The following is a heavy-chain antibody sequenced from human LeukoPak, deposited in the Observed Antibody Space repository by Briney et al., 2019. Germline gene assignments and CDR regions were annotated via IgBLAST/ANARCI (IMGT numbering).Heavy chain of an antibody. V-gene: IGHV1-2*06. D-gene: IGHD4-17*01. Sequence: ASVKVSCKASGYTFTGYYMHWARQAPGQGLEWMGRINPNSGGTNYAQKFQGRVTMTRDTSIGTAYMELSRLRSDDTAVYYCARGGSYGDQARDNWFDPWGQGTLVTVSS. J-gene: IGHJ5*02. CDR3: ARGGSYGDQARDNWFDP. CDR1: GYTFTGYY. CDR2: INPNSGGT.